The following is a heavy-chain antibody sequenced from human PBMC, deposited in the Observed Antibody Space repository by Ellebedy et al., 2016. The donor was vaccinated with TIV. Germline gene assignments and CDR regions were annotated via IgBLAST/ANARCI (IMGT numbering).Heavy chain of an antibody. CDR2: ISGSSGTT. Sequence: PGGSLRLSCTVSGFPFSNYAMTRVRQAPGKGPEWVSMISGSSGTTYYAASVKGRFTVSRDNSNNTLYLQMNSLRADDTAVYFCAKGPSSFDPWGPGTLVTVSS. CDR1: GFPFSNYA. CDR3: AKGPSSFDP. V-gene: IGHV3-23*01. J-gene: IGHJ5*02.